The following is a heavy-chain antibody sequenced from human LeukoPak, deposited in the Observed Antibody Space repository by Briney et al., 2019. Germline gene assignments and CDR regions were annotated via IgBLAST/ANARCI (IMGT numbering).Heavy chain of an antibody. Sequence: ASVKVSCKASGYTFTSYYMHWVRQAPGQGLEWMGIINPSGGSTSYAQKFQGRVTMTRDTSTSTVYMELSSPRSEDTAVYYCARDGPRTEWFRNWFDPWGQGTLVTVSS. J-gene: IGHJ5*02. D-gene: IGHD3-3*01. CDR2: INPSGGST. V-gene: IGHV1-46*01. CDR3: ARDGPRTEWFRNWFDP. CDR1: GYTFTSYY.